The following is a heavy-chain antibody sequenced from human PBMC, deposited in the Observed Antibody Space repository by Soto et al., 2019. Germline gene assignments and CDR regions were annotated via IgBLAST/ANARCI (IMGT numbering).Heavy chain of an antibody. CDR1: GGSISGRTW. CDR3: ARNQGLPGAEMCSGLEP. Sequence: QVQLHESGPGLVKPSGTLSLICAVSGGSISGRTWRSWLRQPPGRGLEWIGEISYSGATNYNPSLERRVTISVDKAKNQLSLRLNFMGAADTAVYYCARNQGLPGAEMCSGLEPWGQGTHVTVSS. J-gene: IGHJ5*02. CDR2: ISYSGAT. D-gene: IGHD2-15*01. V-gene: IGHV4-4*02.